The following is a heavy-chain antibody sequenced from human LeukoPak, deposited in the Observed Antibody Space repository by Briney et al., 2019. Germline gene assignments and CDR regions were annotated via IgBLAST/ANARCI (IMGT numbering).Heavy chain of an antibody. CDR3: VRDLLGSGSTTAYLYH. D-gene: IGHD3-10*01. CDR2: ISRRSRHV. CDR1: GFTFSDYS. J-gene: IGHJ1*01. V-gene: IGHV3-21*01. Sequence: GGSLRLPCAASGFTFSDYSMNWVRQALGKGLEWVSSISRRSRHVYYAGSVKGRFTISRDDARNSLYLQMNSLRAEDMAVYFCVRDLLGSGSTTAYLYHWGQGTLVTVSS.